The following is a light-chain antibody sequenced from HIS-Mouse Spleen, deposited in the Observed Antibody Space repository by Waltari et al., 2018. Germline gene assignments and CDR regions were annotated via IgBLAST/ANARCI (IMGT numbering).Light chain of an antibody. CDR3: YSTDSSGNHRV. J-gene: IGLJ2*01. CDR2: EDS. V-gene: IGLV3-10*01. CDR1: PLPKKY. Sequence: SYELTQPPSVSVSPGQTARITCPGDPLPKKYAYWYPQKPGQAPGLVIYEDSKRPSGIPERFSGSSSGTMATLTISGAQVEDEADYYCYSTDSSGNHRVFGGGTKLTVL.